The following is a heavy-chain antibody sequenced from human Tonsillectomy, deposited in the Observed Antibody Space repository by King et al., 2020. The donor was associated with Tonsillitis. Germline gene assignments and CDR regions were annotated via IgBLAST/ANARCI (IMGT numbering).Heavy chain of an antibody. V-gene: IGHV1-3*01. CDR2: SNAGNGNT. CDR3: ARDRIAVAGTRWFDP. CDR1: GYTFTSYA. D-gene: IGHD6-19*01. Sequence: QLVQSGAEVKKPGASVKVSCKASGYTFTSYAMHWVRQAPGQRLEWMGWSNAGNGNTKYSQKFQGRVTITRDTSASTAYMELSSLRSEDTAVYYCARDRIAVAGTRWFDPWGQGTLVTVSS. J-gene: IGHJ5*02.